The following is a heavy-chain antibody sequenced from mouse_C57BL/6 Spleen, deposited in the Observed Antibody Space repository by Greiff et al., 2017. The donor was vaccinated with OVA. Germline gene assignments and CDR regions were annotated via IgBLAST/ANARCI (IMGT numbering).Heavy chain of an antibody. J-gene: IGHJ2*01. CDR1: GYAFSSSW. V-gene: IGHV1-82*01. Sequence: QVQLQQSGPELVKPGASVKISCKASGYAFSSSWMNWVKQRPGKGLEWIGRIYPGDGDTNYNGKFKGKATLTADKSSSTAYMQLSSLTSADSAVYICARVIITTVVAKAYYFDYWGQGTTLTVSS. D-gene: IGHD1-1*01. CDR3: ARVIITTVVAKAYYFDY. CDR2: IYPGDGDT.